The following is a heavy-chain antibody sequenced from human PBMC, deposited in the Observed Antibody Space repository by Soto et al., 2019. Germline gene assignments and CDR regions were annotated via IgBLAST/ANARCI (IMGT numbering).Heavy chain of an antibody. CDR2: ITGSGSST. J-gene: IGHJ4*02. V-gene: IGHV3-23*01. CDR1: GFTFRSYA. Sequence: VGSLRLSCAASGFTFRSYAMSWVRQAPGKGLDWVSGITGSGSSTYYAGSVKGRFTISRDNSKNTVYLQMNLLRAEDTAVYYCAKGTKDGVLADAPDNYFDFCGQGILVTVSS. D-gene: IGHD2-2*01. CDR3: AKGTKDGVLADAPDNYFDF.